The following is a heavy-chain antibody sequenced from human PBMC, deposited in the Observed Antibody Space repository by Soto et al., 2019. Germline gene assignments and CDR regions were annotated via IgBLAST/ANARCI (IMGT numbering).Heavy chain of an antibody. J-gene: IGHJ4*02. Sequence: GRSLRLSCAASGFTFSSYAMSWVRQAPGKGLEWVSAISGSGGSTYYADSVKGRFTISRDNSKNTLYLQMNSLRAEDTAVYYCAKDLDVVVVAATPIDYWGQGTLVTVSS. CDR2: ISGSGGST. CDR1: GFTFSSYA. D-gene: IGHD2-15*01. CDR3: AKDLDVVVVAATPIDY. V-gene: IGHV3-23*01.